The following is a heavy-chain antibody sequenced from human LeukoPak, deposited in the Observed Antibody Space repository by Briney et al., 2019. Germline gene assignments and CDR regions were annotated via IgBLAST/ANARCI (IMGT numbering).Heavy chain of an antibody. J-gene: IGHJ5*01. Sequence: GESLKISCKGSGYSFTTYWIAWVRQMPGKGLEWMGIIYPGDSDTKYSPPFQGQITIPADKSISTAYLQWSSLKASDTGIYYCARGSGAISWFDSWGQGTLVTVSS. CDR3: ARGSGAISWFDS. CDR1: GYSFTTYW. V-gene: IGHV5-51*01. D-gene: IGHD3-10*01. CDR2: IYPGDSDT.